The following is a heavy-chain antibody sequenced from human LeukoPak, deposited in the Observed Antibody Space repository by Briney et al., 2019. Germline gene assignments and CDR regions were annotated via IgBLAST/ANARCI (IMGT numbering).Heavy chain of an antibody. CDR1: GGSISSYY. Sequence: SETLSLTCTVSGGSISSYYWSWLRQPAGKGLEGIGRIYTGGSTNYNPSLKSRVTMLADTSKNQFALKLSSVTAADTAVYYCARDLAYYYDSSGYYALFDYWGQGTLVTVSS. J-gene: IGHJ4*02. CDR2: IYTGGST. CDR3: ARDLAYYYDSSGYYALFDY. D-gene: IGHD3-22*01. V-gene: IGHV4-4*07.